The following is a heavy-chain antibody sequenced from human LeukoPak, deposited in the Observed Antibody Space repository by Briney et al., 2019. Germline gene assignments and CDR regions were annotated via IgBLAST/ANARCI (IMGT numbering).Heavy chain of an antibody. Sequence: PSETLSLTCAVYGGSLSSYYCSWIRQPPGKGLEWIGHITHSGSTNYNPSLKSRVTISVDTSKNQFSLKLCSVTAADTAVYYCARHEAAMVPFDYWGQGTLVTVSS. J-gene: IGHJ4*02. CDR1: GGSLSSYY. CDR3: ARHEAAMVPFDY. D-gene: IGHD5-18*01. V-gene: IGHV4-34*01. CDR2: ITHSGST.